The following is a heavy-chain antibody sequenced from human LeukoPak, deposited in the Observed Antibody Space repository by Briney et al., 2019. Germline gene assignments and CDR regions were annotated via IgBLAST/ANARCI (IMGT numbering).Heavy chain of an antibody. Sequence: GGSLRLSCAASGFTFSNAWMSWVRQAPGKGLEWVGRIKSKTDGGTTDYAAPVKGRFTISRDDSKNTLYLQMNSLKTEDTAVYYCTTPSGYFDWLSISQGQTDAFDIWGQGTMDTVSS. CDR2: IKSKTDGGTT. CDR3: TTPSGYFDWLSISQGQTDAFDI. CDR1: GFTFSNAW. D-gene: IGHD3-9*01. V-gene: IGHV3-15*01. J-gene: IGHJ3*02.